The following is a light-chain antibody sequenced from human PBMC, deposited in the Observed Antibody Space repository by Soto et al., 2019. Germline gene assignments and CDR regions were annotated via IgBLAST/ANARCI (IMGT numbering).Light chain of an antibody. J-gene: IGLJ3*02. Sequence: QSALTQPRSVSGSPGQSVTISCTGTSSDVGGYNYVSWYQQHPGKAPKLMIYDVSKRPSGVPDRFSGSKSGNTASLTISGLQAEDEADYYCCSYAGSYTFPWVFGVGTKLTVL. V-gene: IGLV2-11*01. CDR2: DVS. CDR3: CSYAGSYTFPWV. CDR1: SSDVGGYNY.